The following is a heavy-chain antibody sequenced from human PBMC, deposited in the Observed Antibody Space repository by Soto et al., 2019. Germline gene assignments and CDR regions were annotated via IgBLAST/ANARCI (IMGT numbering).Heavy chain of an antibody. V-gene: IGHV5-51*01. CDR3: ARPRGYSGYSASPYGAIDI. D-gene: IGHD5-12*01. CDR1: GYSFTSYW. CDR2: IYPGDSDT. J-gene: IGHJ3*02. Sequence: GESLKISCKGSGYSFTSYWIGWVRQMPGKGLEWMGIIYPGDSDTRYSPSFQGQVTISADKSISTAYLQWSSLKASDTAMYYCARPRGYSGYSASPYGAIDIRGQGTRVTVAS.